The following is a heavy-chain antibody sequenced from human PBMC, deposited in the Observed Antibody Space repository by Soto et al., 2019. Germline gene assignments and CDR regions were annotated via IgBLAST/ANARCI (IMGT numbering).Heavy chain of an antibody. J-gene: IGHJ6*02. Sequence: HPGGSLRLSCAASGFTFSSYGMHWVRQAPGKGLEWVAVISYDGSNKYYADSVKGRFTISRDNSKNTLYLQMNSLRAEDTAVYYCAKDRLVNLFPPLVVPAAMSRIYYYGMDVWGLGTTVTVSS. D-gene: IGHD2-2*01. CDR3: AKDRLVNLFPPLVVPAAMSRIYYYGMDV. V-gene: IGHV3-30*18. CDR2: ISYDGSNK. CDR1: GFTFSSYG.